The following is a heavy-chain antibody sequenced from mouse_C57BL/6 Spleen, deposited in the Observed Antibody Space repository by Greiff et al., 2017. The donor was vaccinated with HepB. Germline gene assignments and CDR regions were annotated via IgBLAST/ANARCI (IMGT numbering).Heavy chain of an antibody. V-gene: IGHV1-52*01. J-gene: IGHJ2*01. CDR3: ARRGALDY. Sequence: QVHVKQPGAELVRPGSSVKLSCKASGYTFTSYWMHWVKQRPIQGLEWIGNIDPSDSETHYNQKFKDKATLTVDKSSSTAYMQLSSLTSEDSAVYYCARRGALDYWGQGTTLTVSS. CDR1: GYTFTSYW. CDR2: IDPSDSET.